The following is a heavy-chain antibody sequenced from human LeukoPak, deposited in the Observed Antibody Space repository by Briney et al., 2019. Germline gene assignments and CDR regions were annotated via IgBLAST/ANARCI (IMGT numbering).Heavy chain of an antibody. CDR3: ARDRTPGHDYGFGFDY. D-gene: IGHD3-10*01. Sequence: PSETLSLTCTVSGGSISTYYWSWIRQPPGKGLEWIGYIYYRGSTNYNPSLKSRVTISVDMSKNQFSLKLSSVTAADTAVYYCARDRTPGHDYGFGFDYWGQGTLVTASS. CDR2: IYYRGST. CDR1: GGSISTYY. J-gene: IGHJ4*02. V-gene: IGHV4-59*01.